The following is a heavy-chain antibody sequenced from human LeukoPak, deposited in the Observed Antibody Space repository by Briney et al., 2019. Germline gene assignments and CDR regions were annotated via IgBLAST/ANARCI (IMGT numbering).Heavy chain of an antibody. CDR1: RYTFTGYY. D-gene: IGHD2-2*01. CDR3: ARDFCSSTSCYSG. Sequence: ASVKVSCKASRYTFTGYYMHWVRQAPGQGLEWMGWINPNSGGTNYAQKFQGRVTMTRDTSISTAYMELSRLRSGDTAVYYCARDFCSSTSCYSGWGQGTLVTVSS. CDR2: INPNSGGT. V-gene: IGHV1-2*02. J-gene: IGHJ4*02.